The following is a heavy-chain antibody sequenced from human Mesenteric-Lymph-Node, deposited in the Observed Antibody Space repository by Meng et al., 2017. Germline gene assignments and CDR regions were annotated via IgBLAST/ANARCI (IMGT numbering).Heavy chain of an antibody. CDR1: GFTFSDYY. D-gene: IGHD6-13*01. J-gene: IGHJ5*02. V-gene: IGHV3-11*01. Sequence: QVQLVESGGALVMPGESLRLSCAASGFTFSDYYMSWVRQAPGKGLEWISYISSSAKTRYYADSVNGRFTISRDNAKNSLYLQMNSLRAEDTAVYYCASVARPWQYLVSWGQGTLVTVSS. CDR2: ISSSAKTR. CDR3: ASVARPWQYLVS.